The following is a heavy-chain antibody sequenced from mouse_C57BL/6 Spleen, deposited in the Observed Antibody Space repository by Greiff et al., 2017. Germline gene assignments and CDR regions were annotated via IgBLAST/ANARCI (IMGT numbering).Heavy chain of an antibody. CDR2: INPSTGGT. D-gene: IGHD2-5*01. CDR3: ARDSNYFAY. V-gene: IGHV1-42*01. CDR1: GYSFTGYY. Sequence: EVQLQQSGPELVKPGASVKISCKASGYSFTGYYMNWVKQSPEKSLEWIGEINPSTGGTTYNQKFKAKATLTVDKSSSTAYMQLKSLTSEDSAVYYCARDSNYFAYWGQGTLGTVSA. J-gene: IGHJ3*01.